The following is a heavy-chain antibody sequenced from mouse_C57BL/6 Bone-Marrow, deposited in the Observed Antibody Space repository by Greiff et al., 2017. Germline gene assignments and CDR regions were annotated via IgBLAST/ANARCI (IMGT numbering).Heavy chain of an antibody. CDR3: ARGGCNYVYFDV. V-gene: IGHV1-82*01. CDR2: IYPGDGDT. D-gene: IGHD2-1*01. CDR1: GYAFSSSW. Sequence: VKLMESGPELVKPGASVKISCKASGYAFSSSWMNWVKQRPGKGLEWIGRIYPGDGDTNYNGKFKGKATLTADKSSSTAYMQLSSLTSEHSAVYFGARGGCNYVYFDVWGTGTTVTVSS. J-gene: IGHJ1*03.